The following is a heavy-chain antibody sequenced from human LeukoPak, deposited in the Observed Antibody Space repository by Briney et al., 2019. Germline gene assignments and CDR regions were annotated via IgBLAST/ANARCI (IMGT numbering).Heavy chain of an antibody. V-gene: IGHV3-7*01. D-gene: IGHD3-10*01. CDR2: INEDGGEK. J-gene: IGHJ4*02. CDR3: ARDFYYGSGRFDY. CDR1: SFTFSNCW. Sequence: GGSLKLSCVASSFTFSNCWMSWVRQTPGRGLEWVANINEDGGEKHYADSVKGRFTISRDNAKNSLYLQMNSLRAEDTAIYYCARDFYYGSGRFDYWGQGTLVTVSS.